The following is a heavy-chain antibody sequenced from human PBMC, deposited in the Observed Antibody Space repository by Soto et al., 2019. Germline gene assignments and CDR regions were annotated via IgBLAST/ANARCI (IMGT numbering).Heavy chain of an antibody. CDR3: VSFYGHYVNGVKRRYFDL. V-gene: IGHV4-39*01. CDR2: VYFVGNS. Sequence: SETLSLTCTVSGDSISSASYFWGWIRQPPGKGLEWIGSVYFVGNSYYNPSLKSRVSISVDASNNQFSLRLSSMTAADTGVYYCVSFYGHYVNGVKRRYFDLWGQGTLVTVSS. D-gene: IGHD3-16*01. CDR1: GDSISSASYF. J-gene: IGHJ4*02.